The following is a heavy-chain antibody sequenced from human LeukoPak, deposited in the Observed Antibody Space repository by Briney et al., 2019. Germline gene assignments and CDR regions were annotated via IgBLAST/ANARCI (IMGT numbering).Heavy chain of an antibody. V-gene: IGHV1-69*10. CDR3: ARDLRIAVAGPGWFDP. CDR2: IIPIFSIA. D-gene: IGHD6-19*01. Sequence: ASVKVSCKASGGTFSSYAISWVRQAPGQGLEWMGGIIPIFSIANYAQKFQGRVTITADKSTSTAYMELSSLRSEDTAVYYCARDLRIAVAGPGWFDPWGQGTLVTVSS. CDR1: GGTFSSYA. J-gene: IGHJ5*02.